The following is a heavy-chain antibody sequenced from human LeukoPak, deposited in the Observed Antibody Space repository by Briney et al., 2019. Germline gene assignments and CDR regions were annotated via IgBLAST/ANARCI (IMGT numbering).Heavy chain of an antibody. D-gene: IGHD5-24*01. CDR3: AREFGHNRWYFDY. V-gene: IGHV3-30-3*02. J-gene: IGHJ4*02. CDR2: VSADGRTQ. Sequence: GGSLRLSCAASGFTFSSYAMHWVRQAPGKGLEWVAVVSADGRTQLYSDSVKGRFTVSRDNSLNTLHLQMNSLKTEDTAVYYCAREFGHNRWYFDYWGQGALVTVSS. CDR1: GFTFSSYA.